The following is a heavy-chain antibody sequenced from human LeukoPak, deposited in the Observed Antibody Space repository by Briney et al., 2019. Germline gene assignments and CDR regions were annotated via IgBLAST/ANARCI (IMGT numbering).Heavy chain of an antibody. J-gene: IGHJ6*02. CDR2: TNPSGGST. CDR1: GGTFSSYA. V-gene: IGHV1-46*01. D-gene: IGHD4-11*01. Sequence: ASVKVSCKASGGTFSSYAISWVRQAPGQGLEWMGITNPSGGSTRYAQKFQGRVTVTRDTSTSTVYMELSSLRSEDTAVYHCARGETDHSIHYGMDVWGQGTTVIVSS. CDR3: ARGETDHSIHYGMDV.